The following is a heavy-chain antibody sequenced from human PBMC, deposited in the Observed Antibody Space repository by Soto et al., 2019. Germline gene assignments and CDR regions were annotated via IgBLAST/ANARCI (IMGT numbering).Heavy chain of an antibody. CDR1: GFIASNYA. CDR2: FSGSGGAT. J-gene: IGHJ4*02. CDR3: AKAMADY. V-gene: IGHV3-23*04. Sequence: VQVVESGGGLVQPGGSLRLSCAASGFIASNYAMSRVRQAPGKGLEWVSGFSGSGGATFYADSVKGRFTISRDSSTNTIYLHMNRLRAEDTAVYYCAKAMADYWGPGTVVTVSS.